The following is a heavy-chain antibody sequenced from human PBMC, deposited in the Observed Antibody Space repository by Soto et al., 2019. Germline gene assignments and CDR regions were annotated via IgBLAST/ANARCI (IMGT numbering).Heavy chain of an antibody. CDR2: IDPSDSYT. V-gene: IGHV5-10-1*01. CDR1: GYSFTSYW. Sequence: PGESLKISCKGSGYSFTSYWISWVRQMPGKGLEWMGRIDPSDSYTNYSPSFQGHVTISADKSISTAYLQWSSLKASDTAMHYCARQLRAPRDYYYGMDVWGQGTTVTVSS. J-gene: IGHJ6*02. D-gene: IGHD6-6*01. CDR3: ARQLRAPRDYYYGMDV.